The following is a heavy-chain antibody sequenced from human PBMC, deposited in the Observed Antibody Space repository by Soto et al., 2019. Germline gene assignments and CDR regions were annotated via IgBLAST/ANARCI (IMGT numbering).Heavy chain of an antibody. CDR3: ARGFNWDDEKATQDF. V-gene: IGHV1-3*01. CDR1: GYSFTSYA. J-gene: IGHJ3*01. CDR2: INSGSVNT. D-gene: IGHD1-20*01. Sequence: ASVKVSCKASGYSFTSYAIHWVHQAPGQRLEWMGWINSGSVNTQYSQKFQDRVTFTRDTSASTAYMDLSSLTSEDTAVYYCARGFNWDDEKATQDFWGQGXMVTV.